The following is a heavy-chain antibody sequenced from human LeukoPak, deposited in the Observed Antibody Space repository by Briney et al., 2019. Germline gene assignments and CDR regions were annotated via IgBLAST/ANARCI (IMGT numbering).Heavy chain of an antibody. CDR2: ISSSNSYI. CDR1: GFTFSSYS. J-gene: IGHJ4*02. V-gene: IGHV3-21*01. Sequence: GGSLRLSCAASGFTFSSYSMNWVRQAPGKGLEWVSSISSSNSYIYYADSVKGRFTISRDNAKNSLYLQMNSLRAEDTAVYYCARFISGGFWGQGTLVTVSS. D-gene: IGHD1-26*01. CDR3: ARFISGGF.